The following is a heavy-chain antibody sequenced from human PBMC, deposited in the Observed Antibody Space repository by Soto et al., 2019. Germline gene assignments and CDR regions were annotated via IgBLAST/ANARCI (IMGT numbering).Heavy chain of an antibody. V-gene: IGHV4-39*01. CDR2: IYYSGST. CDR3: ATEYSSSSMGYYYYYYMDV. CDR1: GGSISSSSYY. D-gene: IGHD6-6*01. J-gene: IGHJ6*03. Sequence: SETLSLTCTVSGGSISSSSYYWGWIRQPPGKGLEWIGSIYYSGSTYYNPSLKSRVTISVDTSKNQFSLKLSSVTAADTAVYYCATEYSSSSMGYYYYYYMDVWGKGTTVTVSS.